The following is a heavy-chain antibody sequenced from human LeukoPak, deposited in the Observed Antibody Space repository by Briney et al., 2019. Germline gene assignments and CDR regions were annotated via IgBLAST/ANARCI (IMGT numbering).Heavy chain of an antibody. J-gene: IGHJ6*03. D-gene: IGHD4-17*01. CDR1: GGSISSSSYY. V-gene: IGHV4-39*07. CDR2: IYYSGST. CDR3: ARVDYGDYHRPKRGKRYHYMDV. Sequence: SETLSLTCTVSGGSISSSSYYWGWIRQPPGKGLEWIGSIYYSGSTYYNPSLKSRVTISVDTSKNQFSLKLSSVTAADTAVYYCARVDYGDYHRPKRGKRYHYMDVWGKGTTVTVSS.